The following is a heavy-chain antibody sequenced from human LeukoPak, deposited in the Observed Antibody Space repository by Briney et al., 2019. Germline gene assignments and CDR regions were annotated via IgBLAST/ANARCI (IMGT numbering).Heavy chain of an antibody. CDR3: ARSGLNRFDY. Sequence: GGSLRLSCAASGFTFSSFAMSWVRQAPGKGLEWVSTFSGSGGSTYYADSVKGRFSISRDNSKKTLYLQMNSLRAEDTAAYYCARSGLNRFDYWGQGTLVSVSS. CDR1: GFTFSSFA. CDR2: FSGSGGST. J-gene: IGHJ4*02. V-gene: IGHV3-23*01. D-gene: IGHD2-15*01.